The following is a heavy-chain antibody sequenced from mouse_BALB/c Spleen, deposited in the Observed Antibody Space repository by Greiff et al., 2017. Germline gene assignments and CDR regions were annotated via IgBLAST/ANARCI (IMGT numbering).Heavy chain of an antibody. CDR1: GYTFTDYN. Sequence: GQLQQSGPELVKPGASVKISCKASGYTFTDYNMHWVKQSHGKSLEWIGYIYPYNGGTGYNQKFKSKATLTVDNSSSTAYMELRSLTSEDSAVYYCARGTDPFDYWGQGTTLTVSS. V-gene: IGHV1S29*02. CDR3: ARGTDPFDY. J-gene: IGHJ2*01. D-gene: IGHD4-1*01. CDR2: IYPYNGGT.